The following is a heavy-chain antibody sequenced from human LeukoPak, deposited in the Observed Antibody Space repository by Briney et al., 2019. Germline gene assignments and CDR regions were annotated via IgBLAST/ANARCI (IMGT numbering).Heavy chain of an antibody. J-gene: IGHJ3*02. CDR3: ARLPSSGWYNDAFDI. V-gene: IGHV5-51*01. CDR2: IYHVDSDT. Sequence: GGALQIPCKGSGYRFTRYWIGWVRQMPGKGLEWMGIIYHVDSDTRYSPSFQAQVTISADKSISTAYLQLSILKASDTAMYYCARLPSSGWYNDAFDIWGQGTMVTVSS. D-gene: IGHD6-19*01. CDR1: GYRFTRYW.